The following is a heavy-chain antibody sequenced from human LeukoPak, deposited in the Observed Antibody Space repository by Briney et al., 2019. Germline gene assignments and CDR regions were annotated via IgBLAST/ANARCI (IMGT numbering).Heavy chain of an antibody. J-gene: IGHJ2*01. D-gene: IGHD3-16*01. CDR3: ARAAGVAYYWYFDL. CDR1: GFTFSSYA. CDR2: ISGSGGST. V-gene: IGHV3-23*01. Sequence: PGGSLRLSCAVSGFTFSSYAMSWVRQAPGKGLEWVSAISGSGGSTYYADSVKGRFTISRDNAKNSLYLQMNSLRAEDTAVYYCARAAGVAYYWYFDLWGRGTLVTVSS.